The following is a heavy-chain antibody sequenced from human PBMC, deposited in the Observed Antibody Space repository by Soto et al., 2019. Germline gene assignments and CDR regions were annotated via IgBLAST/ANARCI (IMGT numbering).Heavy chain of an antibody. Sequence: GGSLRLSCAASGFTFSSYAMSWVRQTPGKGLEWVSAVSGSGDGTYSSDSLKGRFTISRDNSKNTVYLQMSSLRADDTAVYYCTKHPSTRRWGGPWEYYFDYWGQGALVTVSS. CDR3: TKHPSTRRWGGPWEYYFDY. V-gene: IGHV3-23*01. J-gene: IGHJ4*02. CDR1: GFTFSSYA. D-gene: IGHD7-27*01. CDR2: VSGSGDGT.